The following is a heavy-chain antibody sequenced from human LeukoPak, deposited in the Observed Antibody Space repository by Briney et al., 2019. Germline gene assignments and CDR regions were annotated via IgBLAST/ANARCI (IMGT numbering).Heavy chain of an antibody. J-gene: IGHJ5*02. V-gene: IGHV4-59*08. Sequence: PSETLSLTCTVSGGSMSSYYWSWIRQSPGKGLEWVGYISYSGITNYNPSLKSRVTISLGTSKNRFSLNLTSVTAADTAVYYCARHGSGTSLALYPWGQGTLVTVSS. CDR2: ISYSGIT. CDR3: ARHGSGTSLALYP. CDR1: GGSMSSYY. D-gene: IGHD3-10*01.